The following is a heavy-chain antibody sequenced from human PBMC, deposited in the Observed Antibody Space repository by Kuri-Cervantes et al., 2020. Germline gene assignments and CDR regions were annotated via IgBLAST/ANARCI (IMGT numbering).Heavy chain of an antibody. CDR3: ARGRSSSPTGYYYYMDV. Sequence: GSLRLSCTVSGGSISSYYWSWIRQPPGKGLEWIGYIYYSGNTNYNPSLKSRVTISVDMSKNHFSLKLRSVTAADTAVYYCARGRSSSPTGYYYYMDVWGKGTTVTVSS. J-gene: IGHJ6*03. CDR1: GGSISSYY. V-gene: IGHV4-59*12. D-gene: IGHD6-6*01. CDR2: IYYSGNT.